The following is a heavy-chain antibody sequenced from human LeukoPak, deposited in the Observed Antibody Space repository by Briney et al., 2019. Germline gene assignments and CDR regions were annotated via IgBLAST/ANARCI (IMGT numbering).Heavy chain of an antibody. CDR1: GGSISSYY. J-gene: IGHJ4*02. Sequence: SETLSLTCTVSGGSISSYYWGWIRQPPGKGLEWIGSIYYSGSTYYNPSLKSRVTISVDTSKNQFSLKLSSVTAADTAVYYCARRAVATFDIWGQGTLVTVSS. V-gene: IGHV4-39*01. D-gene: IGHD5-12*01. CDR2: IYYSGST. CDR3: ARRAVATFDI.